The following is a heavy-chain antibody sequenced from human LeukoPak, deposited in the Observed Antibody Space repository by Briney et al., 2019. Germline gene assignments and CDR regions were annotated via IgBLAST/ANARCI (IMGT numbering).Heavy chain of an antibody. CDR1: GFTFSNYG. CDR3: AKGGYYDSRGSLDH. J-gene: IGHJ4*02. V-gene: IGHV3-30*18. Sequence: GGSLRLSCAASGFTFSNYGMHWVRQAPGKGLEWVAVISNDGNYKYYADSVEGRFTISRDNSKNTLYLQMNSLRAEDTAVYYCAKGGYYDSRGSLDHWGQGTLVTVSS. D-gene: IGHD3-22*01. CDR2: ISNDGNYK.